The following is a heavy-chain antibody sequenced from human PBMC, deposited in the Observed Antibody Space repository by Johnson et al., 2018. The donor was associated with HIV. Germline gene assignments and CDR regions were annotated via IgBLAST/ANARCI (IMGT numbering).Heavy chain of an antibody. CDR3: ARTQYPPGSRPPGAFDI. V-gene: IGHV3-30*04. D-gene: IGHD1-26*01. J-gene: IGHJ3*02. CDR2: ISYDGSNK. Sequence: VQLVESGGGVVQPGRSLRLSCAASGFTFSSYAMHWVRQAPGKGLEWVAVISYDGSNKYYADSVKGRFTISRDNSKNTLYLQMNSLRPDDTAVYYCARTQYPPGSRPPGAFDIWGQGTVVTVSA. CDR1: GFTFSSYA.